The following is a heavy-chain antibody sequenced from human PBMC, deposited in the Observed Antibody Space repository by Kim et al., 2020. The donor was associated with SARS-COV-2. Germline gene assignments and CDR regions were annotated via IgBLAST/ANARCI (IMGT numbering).Heavy chain of an antibody. CDR2: INHSGST. CDR3: ARRTNSGYDIPYPRFDP. D-gene: IGHD5-12*01. J-gene: IGHJ5*02. V-gene: IGHV4-34*01. Sequence: SETLSLTCAVYGGSFSGYYWSWIRQPPGKGLEWIGEINHSGSTNYNPSLKSRVTISVDTSKNQFSLKLSSVTAADTAVYYCARRTNSGYDIPYPRFDPWGQGTLVTVSS. CDR1: GGSFSGYY.